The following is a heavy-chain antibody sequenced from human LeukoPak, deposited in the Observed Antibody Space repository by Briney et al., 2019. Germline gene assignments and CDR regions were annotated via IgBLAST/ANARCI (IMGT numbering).Heavy chain of an antibody. CDR1: GFTFGKYW. CDR3: ARDQYDTWSRRGNFDS. Sequence: RTGGSLRLSCVASGFTFGKYWMSWVRQAPGKGLEWVANIKLDGSEKNYVDSVEGRFTISRDNTKNSLYLQMNSLRAEDTAVFYCARDQYDTWSRRGNFDSWGQGTLVIVSS. D-gene: IGHD3-3*01. V-gene: IGHV3-7*03. CDR2: IKLDGSEK. J-gene: IGHJ4*02.